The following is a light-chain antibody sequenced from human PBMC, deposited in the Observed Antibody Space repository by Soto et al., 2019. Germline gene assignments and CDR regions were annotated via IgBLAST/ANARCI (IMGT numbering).Light chain of an antibody. V-gene: IGKV1-6*01. CDR3: XXXXNYPRT. CDR1: QGIRND. CDR2: AAS. Sequence: AIQMTQSPSSLSASVGDRVTITCRASQGIRNDLGWYQQKPGKAPKLLIYAASSLQSGVPSRFSGSGSGTDFTLTISSXQPEDFXTYXXXXXXNYPRTFGQGTTVEIK. J-gene: IGKJ1*01.